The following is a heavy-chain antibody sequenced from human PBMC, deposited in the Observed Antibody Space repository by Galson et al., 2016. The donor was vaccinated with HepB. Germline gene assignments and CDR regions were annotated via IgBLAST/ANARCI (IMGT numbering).Heavy chain of an antibody. D-gene: IGHD3-22*01. CDR1: GGSITGYR. Sequence: SETLSLTCSVSGGSITGYRWSWIRQPPGKGLEWIGYIYGSGNTNYNPSLKSRVTLSLDTSKNQFSLTLSSVTAADTALYYCARRTYYDMRFDSWGQGTLVTVSS. J-gene: IGHJ5*01. V-gene: IGHV4-4*09. CDR2: IYGSGNT. CDR3: ARRTYYDMRFDS.